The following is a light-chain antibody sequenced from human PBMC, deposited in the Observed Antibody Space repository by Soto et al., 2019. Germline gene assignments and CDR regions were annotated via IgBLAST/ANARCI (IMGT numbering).Light chain of an antibody. CDR3: QQYNNWPLS. CDR2: DAS. V-gene: IGKV3-15*01. CDR1: QSVSSN. J-gene: IGKJ4*01. Sequence: EIVMTQSPATLSVSPGERATLSCRASQSVSSNLAWYQQKPGQAPRLLIYDASTRATGIPGRFSGSGSGTEFTLTISSLQSEDFEVYYCQQYNNWPLSFGGGTKVEIK.